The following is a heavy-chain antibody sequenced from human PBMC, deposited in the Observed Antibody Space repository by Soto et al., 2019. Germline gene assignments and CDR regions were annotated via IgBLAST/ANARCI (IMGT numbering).Heavy chain of an antibody. J-gene: IGHJ4*02. D-gene: IGHD3-22*01. CDR3: TTAHYYDSSGYYYPNDY. V-gene: IGHV3-15*07. Sequence: PGGSLRLSCAASGFTFSNAWMNWVRQAPGKGLEWVGRIKSKTDGGTTDYAAPVKGRFTISRDDSKNTLYLQMNSLKTEDTAVYYCTTAHYYDSSGYYYPNDYWGQGTLVTVSS. CDR1: GFTFSNAW. CDR2: IKSKTDGGTT.